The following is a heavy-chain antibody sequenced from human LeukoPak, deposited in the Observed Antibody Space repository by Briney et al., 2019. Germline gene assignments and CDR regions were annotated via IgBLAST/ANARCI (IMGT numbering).Heavy chain of an antibody. CDR1: GFTFSSYA. Sequence: GGSLRLSCAASGFTFSSYAMSWVRQAPGKGLEWVSAISGSGGSTYYADSVKGRFTISRDNPKNTLCLQMNSLRAEDTAVYYCARGATSGYQHDYWGQGTLVTVSS. CDR3: ARGATSGYQHDY. D-gene: IGHD3-22*01. CDR2: ISGSGGST. V-gene: IGHV3-23*01. J-gene: IGHJ4*02.